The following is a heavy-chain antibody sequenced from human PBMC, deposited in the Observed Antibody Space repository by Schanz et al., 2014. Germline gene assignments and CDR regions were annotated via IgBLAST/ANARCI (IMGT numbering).Heavy chain of an antibody. CDR2: ISPILGIA. D-gene: IGHD3-10*01. V-gene: IGHV1-69*02. CDR1: GGTFSSYS. CDR3: ARAKRFGDMDV. J-gene: IGHJ6*02. Sequence: QVQLVQSGAEVKKPGSSVKVSCKASGGTFSSYSISWVRQAPGQGLEWMGRISPILGIANYAQKFQGRVTNTADKSTSTAYMDLSSLRPEDTAVYYCARAKRFGDMDVWGQGTTVTVSS.